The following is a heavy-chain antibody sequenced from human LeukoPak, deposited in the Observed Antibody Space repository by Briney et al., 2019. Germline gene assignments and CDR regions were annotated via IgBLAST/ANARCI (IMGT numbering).Heavy chain of an antibody. D-gene: IGHD3-10*01. CDR3: AREGPGGGLLWFGESTDY. CDR2: MNPNSGNT. Sequence: GASVKVSCKASGYTFTSYDINWVRQATGQGLEWMGWMNPNSGNTGYAQKFQGRVTMTRNTSISTAYMELSSLRSEDTAVYYCAREGPGGGLLWFGESTDYWGQGTLVTVSS. J-gene: IGHJ4*02. CDR1: GYTFTSYD. V-gene: IGHV1-8*01.